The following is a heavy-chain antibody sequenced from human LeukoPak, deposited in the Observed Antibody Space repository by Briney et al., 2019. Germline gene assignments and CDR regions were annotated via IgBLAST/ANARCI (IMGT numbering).Heavy chain of an antibody. CDR2: INHSGST. D-gene: IGHD3-9*01. J-gene: IGHJ4*02. CDR3: ARRSRHYDILTGYFRN. CDR1: GGSFSGYY. V-gene: IGHV4-34*01. Sequence: SETLSLTCAVYGGSFSGYYGSWIRQPPGKGLEWIGEINHSGSTNYNPSLKSRVTISVDTSKNQFSLKLSSVTAADTAVYYCARRSRHYDILTGYFRNWGQGTLVTVSS.